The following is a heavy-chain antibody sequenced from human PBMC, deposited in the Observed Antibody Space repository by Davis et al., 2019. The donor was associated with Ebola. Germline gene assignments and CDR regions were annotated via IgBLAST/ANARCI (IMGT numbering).Heavy chain of an antibody. V-gene: IGHV4-61*01. J-gene: IGHJ5*02. Sequence: MPSETLSLTCTVSGGSVSSRSYYWSWIRQPPGKGLEWIGYIYYSGSTNYNPSLKSRVTISVDTSKNQFSLKLTSVTAADTAVYYCARDLGPVSGKGLDPWGQGTLVTVSS. CDR2: IYYSGST. CDR3: ARDLGPVSGKGLDP. CDR1: GGSVSSRSYY. D-gene: IGHD6-19*01.